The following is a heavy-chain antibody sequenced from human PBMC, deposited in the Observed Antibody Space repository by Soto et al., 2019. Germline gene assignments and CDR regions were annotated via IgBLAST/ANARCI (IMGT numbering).Heavy chain of an antibody. J-gene: IGHJ4*02. V-gene: IGHV3-73*02. D-gene: IGHD6-19*01. CDR1: GFTFSGSD. CDR3: TRHSSGGPVY. CDR2: IRSKANSYAT. Sequence: EVQLVESGGGLVQPGGSLKLSCAASGFTFSGSDMHWVRQASGKGLEWVGRIRSKANSYATAYAASVKGRFTISRDDSKNTAYLQMNSLKTEDTAVYYCTRHSSGGPVYWGQGTLVTVSS.